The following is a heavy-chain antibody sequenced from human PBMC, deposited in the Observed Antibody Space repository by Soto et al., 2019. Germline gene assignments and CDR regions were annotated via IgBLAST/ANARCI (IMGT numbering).Heavy chain of an antibody. D-gene: IGHD3-10*01. J-gene: IGHJ4*02. CDR2: MNPNSGNT. CDR3: ARRRGIY. CDR1: GYTFTSYD. V-gene: IGHV1-8*01. Sequence: QVQLVQSGAEVGKPGASVNVSCKASGYTFTSYDIIWVRQATGQGLEWMGWMNPNSGNTGYAQKFQGRVTMTRDTSITTAYMELSSLRSEDTALYYCARRRGIYWGQGTLVTVSA.